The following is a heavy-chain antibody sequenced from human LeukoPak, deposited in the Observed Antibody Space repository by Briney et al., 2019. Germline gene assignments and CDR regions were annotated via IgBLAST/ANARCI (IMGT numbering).Heavy chain of an antibody. CDR3: ARGLKYPSNFDY. J-gene: IGHJ4*02. D-gene: IGHD2-2*02. Sequence: GGSLRLSCATSGFTFSTYWMTWVRQAPGKGLEWVANIKEDGSLKYYVDSVKGRFTISRDNAKNSLYLQMSSLRVEDTAVYYCARGLKYPSNFDYWGQGTLVTVSS. V-gene: IGHV3-7*03. CDR2: IKEDGSLK. CDR1: GFTFSTYW.